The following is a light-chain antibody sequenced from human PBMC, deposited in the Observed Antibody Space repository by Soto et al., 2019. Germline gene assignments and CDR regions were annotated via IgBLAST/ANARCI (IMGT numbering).Light chain of an antibody. CDR2: EVS. CDR3: SSYTSTSTPWV. J-gene: IGLJ3*02. CDR1: SSDVGGYNY. Sequence: QSALTQPASVSGSPGQSITISCTGTSSDVGGYNYVSWYQQHPGKAPKLIIYEVSNRPSGISTRFSGSKSGNTASLTISGLLAEDEADYYCSSYTSTSTPWVFGGGTKVTVL. V-gene: IGLV2-14*01.